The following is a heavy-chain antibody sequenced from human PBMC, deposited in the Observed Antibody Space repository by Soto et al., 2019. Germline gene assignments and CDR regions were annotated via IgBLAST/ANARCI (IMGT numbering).Heavy chain of an antibody. J-gene: IGHJ6*02. CDR3: ARSGMATFPRYYYYGMDV. V-gene: IGHV1-69*13. CDR2: IIPIFGTA. CDR1: GGTFSSYA. Sequence: ASVKVSCKASGGTFSSYAISWVRQAPGQGLEWMGGIIPIFGTANYAQKFQGRVTITADESTSTAYMELSSLRSEDTAVYYCARSGMATFPRYYYYGMDVWGQGTTVTVSS. D-gene: IGHD3-10*01.